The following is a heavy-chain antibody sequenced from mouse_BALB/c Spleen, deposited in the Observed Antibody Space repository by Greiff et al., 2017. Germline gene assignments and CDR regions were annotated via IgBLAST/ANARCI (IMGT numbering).Heavy chain of an antibody. V-gene: IGHV14-4*02. CDR3: NGDSSGYAY. CDR1: GFNITDYY. D-gene: IGHD3-2*01. Sequence: VQLKESGAELVRPGASVKLSCTASGFNITDYYMHWVKQRPEQGLEWIGWIDPENGDTEYAPKFQGKATMTADTSSNTAYLQLSSLTSEDTAVYYCNGDSSGYAYWGQGTLVTVSA. CDR2: IDPENGDT. J-gene: IGHJ3*01.